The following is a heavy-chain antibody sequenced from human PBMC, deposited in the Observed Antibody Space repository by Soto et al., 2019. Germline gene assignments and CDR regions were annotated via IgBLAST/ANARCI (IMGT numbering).Heavy chain of an antibody. CDR1: GGSISSYY. CDR3: ARAALYSSSWYYRFDP. J-gene: IGHJ5*02. D-gene: IGHD6-13*01. CDR2: IYYSGST. V-gene: IGHV4-59*01. Sequence: QVQLQESGPGLVKPSETLSLTCTVSGGSISSYYWSWIRQPPGKGLEWIGYIYYSGSTNYNPSLKSRVTISVDTSKNQFSLKLSSVTAADTAVYYCARAALYSSSWYYRFDPWGQGTLVIVSS.